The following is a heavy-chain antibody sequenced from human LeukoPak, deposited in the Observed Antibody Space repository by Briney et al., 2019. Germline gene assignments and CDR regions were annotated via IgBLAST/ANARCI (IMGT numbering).Heavy chain of an antibody. CDR3: ARVKAVAGTYFDY. D-gene: IGHD6-19*01. V-gene: IGHV3-21*01. Sequence: GGSLRLSYAASGFTFSSYSMNWVRQAPGKGLEWVSSISSSSSYIYYADSVKGRFTISRDNAKNSLYLQMNSLRAEDTAVYYCARVKAVAGTYFDYWGQGTLVTVSS. J-gene: IGHJ4*02. CDR2: ISSSSSYI. CDR1: GFTFSSYS.